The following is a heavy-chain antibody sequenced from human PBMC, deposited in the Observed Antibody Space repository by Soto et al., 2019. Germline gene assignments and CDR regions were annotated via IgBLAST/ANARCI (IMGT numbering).Heavy chain of an antibody. Sequence: GGSLRLSCAASGFTFSSYSMNWVRQAPGKGLEWVSSISSSSSYIYYADSVKGRFTISRDNAKNSLYLQMNSLRAEDTAVYYCARSTKYSGSYYFAFDIWGQGTMLTVSS. J-gene: IGHJ3*02. V-gene: IGHV3-21*01. CDR1: GFTFSSYS. D-gene: IGHD1-26*01. CDR2: ISSSSSYI. CDR3: ARSTKYSGSYYFAFDI.